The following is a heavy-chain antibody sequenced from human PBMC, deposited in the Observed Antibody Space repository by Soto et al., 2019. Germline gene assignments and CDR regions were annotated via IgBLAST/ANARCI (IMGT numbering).Heavy chain of an antibody. CDR3: ARDARLGGWLQSKTGGMDV. Sequence: QVQLVESGGGVVQPGRSLRLSCAASGFTFSSYGMHWVRQAPGKGLEWVAVIWYDGSNKYYADSVKGRFTISRDNSKITLYQQMNSLRAEDTAVYYCARDARLGGWLQSKTGGMDVWGQGTTVTVSS. CDR1: GFTFSSYG. CDR2: IWYDGSNK. J-gene: IGHJ6*02. D-gene: IGHD5-12*01. V-gene: IGHV3-33*01.